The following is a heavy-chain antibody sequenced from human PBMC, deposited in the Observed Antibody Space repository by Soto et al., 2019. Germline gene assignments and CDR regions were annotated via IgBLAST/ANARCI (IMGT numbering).Heavy chain of an antibody. D-gene: IGHD4-17*01. V-gene: IGHV3-74*01. J-gene: IGHJ3*02. CDR2: INSDGSST. CDR3: ARIGEPEFFLRWVTVTHDDAFDI. Sequence: GGSLRLSCAASGFTFSSYWMHWVRQAPGKGLVWVSRINSDGSSTSYADSVKGRFTISRDNAKNTLYLQMNSLRAEDTAVYYCARIGEPEFFLRWVTVTHDDAFDIWGQGTMVTVSS. CDR1: GFTFSSYW.